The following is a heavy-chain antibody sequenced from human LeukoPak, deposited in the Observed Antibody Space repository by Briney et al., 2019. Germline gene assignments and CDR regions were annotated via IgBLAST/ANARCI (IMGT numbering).Heavy chain of an antibody. CDR1: GFTVSSNY. Sequence: PGGSLRLSCAASGFTVSSNYMSWVRQAPGKGLEWVSVIYSGGSTYYADSVKGRFTISRDNSKNTLYLQMNSLGAEDTAVYYCARADYYDSSGYLTWGQGTLVTVSS. CDR2: IYSGGST. CDR3: ARADYYDSSGYLT. J-gene: IGHJ5*02. D-gene: IGHD3-22*01. V-gene: IGHV3-53*01.